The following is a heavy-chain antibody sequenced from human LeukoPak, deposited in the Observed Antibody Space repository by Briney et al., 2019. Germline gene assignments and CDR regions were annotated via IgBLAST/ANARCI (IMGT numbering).Heavy chain of an antibody. CDR3: ARYTSSYLRAGYYYYMDV. CDR1: GGSIDSNY. J-gene: IGHJ6*03. D-gene: IGHD6-19*01. Sequence: SETLSLTCIVSGGSIDSNYWSWIRQPPGKGLESIGYIYYSGSTNYNPSLKSRVTMSVDTSKDQFSLKLSSVTAADTAVYYCARYTSSYLRAGYYYYMDVWGKGTTVTVSS. V-gene: IGHV4-59*01. CDR2: IYYSGST.